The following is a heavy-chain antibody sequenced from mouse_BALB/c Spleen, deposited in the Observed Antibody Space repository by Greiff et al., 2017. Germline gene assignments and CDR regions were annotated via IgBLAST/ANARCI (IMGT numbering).Heavy chain of an antibody. V-gene: IGHV1S29*02. D-gene: IGHD2-4*01. CDR3: ARTATMITTFAY. J-gene: IGHJ3*01. CDR1: GYTFTDYN. Sequence: VQLQQSGPELVKPGASVKISCKASGYTFTDYNMHWVKQSHGKSLEWIGYIYPYNGGTGYNQKFKSKATLTVDNSSSTAYMELRSLTSEDSAVYYCARTATMITTFAYWGQGTLVTVSA. CDR2: IYPYNGGT.